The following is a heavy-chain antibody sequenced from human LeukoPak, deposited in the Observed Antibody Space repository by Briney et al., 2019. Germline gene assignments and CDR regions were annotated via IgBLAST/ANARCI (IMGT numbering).Heavy chain of an antibody. D-gene: IGHD5-24*01. V-gene: IGHV3-53*04. CDR3: ARDSLLEMAAIN. CDR1: GFTFSSNY. J-gene: IGHJ4*02. Sequence: GGSLRLSCAASGFTFSSNYMSWVRQAPGKGLEWVSVIYSGGSTYYPDSVKGRFTISRHNSKNTLYLQMNSLRAEDTAVYYCARDSLLEMAAINWGQGTLVTVSS. CDR2: IYSGGST.